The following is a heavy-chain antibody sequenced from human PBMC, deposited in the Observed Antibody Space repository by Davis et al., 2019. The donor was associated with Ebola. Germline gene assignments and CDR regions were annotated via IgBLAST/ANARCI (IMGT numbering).Heavy chain of an antibody. J-gene: IGHJ6*02. V-gene: IGHV1-46*01. D-gene: IGHD2-15*01. CDR3: AREKVVVVVVAATGYYYYGMDV. Sequence: ASVKVSCKASGYTFTSYYMHWVRQAPGQGLEWMGIINPSGGSTSYAQKFQGRVTMTRDTSTSTVYMELSSLRSEDTAVYYCAREKVVVVVVAATGYYYYGMDVWGQGTTVTVSS. CDR2: INPSGGST. CDR1: GYTFTSYY.